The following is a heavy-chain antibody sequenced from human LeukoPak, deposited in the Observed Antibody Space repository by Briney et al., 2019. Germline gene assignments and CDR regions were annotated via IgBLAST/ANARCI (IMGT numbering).Heavy chain of an antibody. J-gene: IGHJ4*02. CDR2: ISGNGVLT. V-gene: IGHV3-23*01. CDR1: GFTFKSYL. Sequence: GGSLRLSCSASGFTFKSYLMAWVRQAPGKGLEWIPGISGNGVLTYYADSVKGRFTVSRDNSQDILHLQLNNVRAEDSAIYYCANSQGTIFGVVDYWGQGTLVTVSS. CDR3: ANSQGTIFGVVDY. D-gene: IGHD3-3*01.